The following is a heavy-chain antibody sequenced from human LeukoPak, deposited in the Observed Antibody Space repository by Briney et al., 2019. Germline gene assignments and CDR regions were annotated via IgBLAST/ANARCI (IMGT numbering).Heavy chain of an antibody. CDR2: IDPNSGGT. J-gene: IGHJ5*02. Sequence: ASVKVSCKASGYTFTGYYMHWVRQAPGQGLEWMGWIDPNSGGTGYAQKFQGRVTLTRDTSIRTAYMDLSSLRSDDTAVYYCARGIYSGIYGRLDPWGQGTLVTVSS. V-gene: IGHV1-2*02. D-gene: IGHD3-10*01. CDR1: GYTFTGYY. CDR3: ARGIYSGIYGRLDP.